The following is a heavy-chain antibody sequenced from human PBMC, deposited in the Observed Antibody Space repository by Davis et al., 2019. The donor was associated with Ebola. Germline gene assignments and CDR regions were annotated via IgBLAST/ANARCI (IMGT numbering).Heavy chain of an antibody. Sequence: GESLKISCTASGFNFHEYVMYWVRQVPGKGLEWVSLISADGQSTDYAESLRGRVAVSRDNNKDSLYLQMNSLTSEDSGLYYCAKDMWSGGGMYYIDSWGQGTLVTVSS. V-gene: IGHV3-43*02. CDR1: GFNFHEYV. CDR2: ISADGQST. CDR3: AKDMWSGGGMYYIDS. J-gene: IGHJ4*02. D-gene: IGHD3-3*01.